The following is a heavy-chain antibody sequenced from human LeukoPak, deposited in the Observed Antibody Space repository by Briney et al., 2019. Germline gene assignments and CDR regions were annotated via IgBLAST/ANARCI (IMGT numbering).Heavy chain of an antibody. CDR3: AISPRTIDSPPFDY. D-gene: IGHD4/OR15-4a*01. V-gene: IGHV1-2*02. Sequence: ASVKVSCKASGYTFTGYYLHWVRQAPGQGLEWMRWINFNTGATKYAQKYQGRLTMTRDTTISTAYLEVSRLTPDDTAVYYCAISPRTIDSPPFDYWGLGTLVTVSS. J-gene: IGHJ4*02. CDR1: GYTFTGYY. CDR2: INFNTGAT.